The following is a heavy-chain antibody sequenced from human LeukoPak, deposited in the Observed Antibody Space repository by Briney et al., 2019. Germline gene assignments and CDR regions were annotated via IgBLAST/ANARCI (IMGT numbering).Heavy chain of an antibody. CDR3: AKNYRVYYYYYMDV. J-gene: IGHJ6*03. CDR2: ISYHGSNK. CDR1: GFTFSNYA. D-gene: IGHD1-7*01. Sequence: GGSLRLSCAASGFTFSNYAMHWVRQAPGKGLEWVAVISYHGSNKYYADSVKGRFTISRDNSKNTLYLQMNSLRAEDTAVYYCAKNYRVYYYYYMDVWGKGTTVTISS. V-gene: IGHV3-30*04.